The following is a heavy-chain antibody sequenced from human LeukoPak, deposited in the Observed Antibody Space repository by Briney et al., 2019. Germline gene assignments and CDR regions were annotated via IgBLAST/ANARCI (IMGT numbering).Heavy chain of an antibody. Sequence: SETLSLSCTVSRGSITDNYWSWIRQPPGKGPEWIGYVYYSGGGTNYNPSLKSRVTMSVDTSKNHFSLKLGSVTAADTAVYYCARGNSSGWYGGFDYWGQGILVTVSS. D-gene: IGHD6-19*01. CDR2: VYYSGGGT. CDR1: RGSITDNY. CDR3: ARGNSSGWYGGFDY. V-gene: IGHV4-59*01. J-gene: IGHJ4*02.